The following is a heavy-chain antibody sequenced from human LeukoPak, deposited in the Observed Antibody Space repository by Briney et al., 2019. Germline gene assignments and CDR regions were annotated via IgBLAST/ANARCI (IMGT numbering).Heavy chain of an antibody. D-gene: IGHD1-14*01. J-gene: IGHJ4*02. V-gene: IGHV3-NL1*01. Sequence: GGSLRLSCAASGFTFSSYGMHWVRQAPGKGLEWVSVIYTGGSTNYADSVKGRFTISRDNSKNTLYLQMNSLRVEDTAVYYCAKEAWVSNSRNHFDYWGQGTLVTASS. CDR1: GFTFSSYG. CDR2: IYTGGST. CDR3: AKEAWVSNSRNHFDY.